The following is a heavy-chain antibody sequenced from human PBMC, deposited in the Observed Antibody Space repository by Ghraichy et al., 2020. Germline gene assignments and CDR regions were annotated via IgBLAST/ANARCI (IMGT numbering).Heavy chain of an antibody. J-gene: IGHJ4*02. D-gene: IGHD6-19*01. V-gene: IGHV3-74*01. CDR3: VRDLAGRGGY. CDR2: ADEGARIT. Sequence: GGSLRLSCDASGFTFSDYWMHWVRQAPGKGLVWVSRADEGARITDYADSVRGRFTISRDNAKNTLYLHMSSLRVEDTAMYFCVRDLAGRGGYWGQGTLVTVSS. CDR1: GFTFSDYW.